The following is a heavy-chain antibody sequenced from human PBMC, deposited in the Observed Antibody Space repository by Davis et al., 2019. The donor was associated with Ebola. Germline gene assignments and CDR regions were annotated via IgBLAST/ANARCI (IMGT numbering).Heavy chain of an antibody. J-gene: IGHJ1*01. Sequence: GESLKISCAASGFTFSSYSMNWVRQAPGKGLEWLSYISSTGNTKYNADSVKGRFTISRDNAENSLYLQMDSLRAEDTAVYYCARSGGDCYSRGDCYFQHWGQGTLVTVSS. D-gene: IGHD2-21*02. CDR1: GFTFSSYS. CDR2: ISSTGNTK. V-gene: IGHV3-48*04. CDR3: ARSGGDCYSRGDCYFQH.